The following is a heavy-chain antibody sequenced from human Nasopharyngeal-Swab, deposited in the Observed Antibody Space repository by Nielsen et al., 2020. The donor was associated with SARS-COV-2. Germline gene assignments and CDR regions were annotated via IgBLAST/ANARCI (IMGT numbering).Heavy chain of an antibody. CDR2: IRGSGGST. D-gene: IGHD6-13*01. CDR1: GFTFSSYA. CDR3: AKEVAAAIGEYYFDY. V-gene: IGHV3-23*01. Sequence: GGSLRLSCAASGFTFSSYAMSWVRQAPGKGLEWVSAIRGSGGSTYYADSVKGRFTISRDNSKNTLYLQMNSLRAEDTAVYYCAKEVAAAIGEYYFDYWGQGTLVTVSS. J-gene: IGHJ4*02.